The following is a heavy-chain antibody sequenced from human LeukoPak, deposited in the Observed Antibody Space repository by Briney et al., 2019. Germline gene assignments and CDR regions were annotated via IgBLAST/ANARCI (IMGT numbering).Heavy chain of an antibody. CDR2: TYYSGST. CDR1: GGSISSYY. CDR3: ARLGEDIAQPEAGEGPRAFDI. Sequence: SETLSLTCTVSGGSISSYYWSWIRQPPGKGLEWIGYTYYSGSTNYNPSLKSRVTISVDTSKNQFSLKLSSVTAADTAVYYCARLGEDIAQPEAGEGPRAFDIWGQGTMVTVSS. V-gene: IGHV4-59*08. J-gene: IGHJ3*02. D-gene: IGHD2-15*01.